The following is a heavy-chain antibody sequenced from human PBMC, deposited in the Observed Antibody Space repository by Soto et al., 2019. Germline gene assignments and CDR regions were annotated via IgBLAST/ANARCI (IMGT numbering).Heavy chain of an antibody. CDR2: INAGNGNT. V-gene: IGHV1-3*01. J-gene: IGHJ4*02. Sequence: ASVKVSCKASGYTFTTYGIHWVRQAPGQRLEWMGWINAGNGNTKYSQKFQGRVTITKDTSASTAYMELSSLRSEDTAVYYCARGVAPYYFDYWGQGTLVTSPQ. CDR3: ARGVAPYYFDY. CDR1: GYTFTTYG. D-gene: IGHD2-15*01.